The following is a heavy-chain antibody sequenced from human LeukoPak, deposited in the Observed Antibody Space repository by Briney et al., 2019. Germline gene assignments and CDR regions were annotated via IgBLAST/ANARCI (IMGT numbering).Heavy chain of an antibody. CDR1: GYTFTGYY. Sequence: GASVKVSCKASGYTFTGYYMHWVRQAPGQGLEWMGWIIAYNGNTNYAQKFQGRVTMTEDTSTDTAYMELSSLRSEDTAVYYCATEDPPTLTGYSYPLVYWGQGTLVTVSS. CDR3: ATEDPPTLTGYSYPLVY. D-gene: IGHD3-9*01. V-gene: IGHV1-2*02. J-gene: IGHJ4*02. CDR2: IIAYNGNT.